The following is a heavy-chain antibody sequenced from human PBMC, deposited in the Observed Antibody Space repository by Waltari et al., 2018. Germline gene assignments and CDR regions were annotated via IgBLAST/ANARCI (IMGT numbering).Heavy chain of an antibody. D-gene: IGHD6-25*01. CDR2: ISSSSSYI. V-gene: IGHV3-21*01. CDR1: GFTFSSYS. J-gene: IGHJ6*02. Sequence: EVQLVESGGGLVKPGGSLRLSCAASGFTFSSYSMNWVRQAPGKGLEWVSSISSSSSYIYYADSVKGRFTISRDNAKNSLYLQMNSLRAEDTAVYYCARDRAVYYYYGMDVWGQGTTVTVSS. CDR3: ARDRAVYYYYGMDV.